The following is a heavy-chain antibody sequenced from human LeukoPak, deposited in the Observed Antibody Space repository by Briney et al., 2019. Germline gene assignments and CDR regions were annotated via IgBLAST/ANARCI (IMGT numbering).Heavy chain of an antibody. CDR3: ARDFSGTSDY. Sequence: GGSLRLSCVASGFTFSSYEMNWVRQAPGKGLEWVSYISSSASTIYYADSVKGRFTISRDNAENSLFLQMNSLRAEDTAVYYCARDFSGTSDYWGQGTLVTVSS. J-gene: IGHJ4*02. D-gene: IGHD4-23*01. CDR2: ISSSASTI. V-gene: IGHV3-48*03. CDR1: GFTFSSYE.